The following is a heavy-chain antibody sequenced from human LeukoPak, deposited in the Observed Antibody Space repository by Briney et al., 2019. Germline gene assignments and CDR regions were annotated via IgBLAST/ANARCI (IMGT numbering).Heavy chain of an antibody. D-gene: IGHD1-14*01. J-gene: IGHJ4*02. CDR2: LYSDGNT. V-gene: IGHV3-53*01. CDR3: ARGVEPLAANTLAY. CDR1: GFTVITND. Sequence: PGGSLRLSCAASGFTVITNDMTWVRQAPGEGLEWVSVLYSDGNTKYADSVQGRFTISRDNSKNTLYLDMNSLSPDDTAVYYCARGVEPLAANTLAYWGQGTLVTVSS.